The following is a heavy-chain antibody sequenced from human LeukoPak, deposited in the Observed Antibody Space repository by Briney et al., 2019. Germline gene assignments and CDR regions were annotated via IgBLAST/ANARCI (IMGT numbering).Heavy chain of an antibody. CDR1: GFTVSNNY. Sequence: PGGSLRLSCAASGFTVSNNYMNWVRQAPGKGLEWVSVIYSGGTPYYADSVKGRFTISRDTSKNTVYLQMNSLRAEDTAVYYCASNSGFALTSDYWGQGTLVTVSS. J-gene: IGHJ4*02. V-gene: IGHV3-53*01. D-gene: IGHD5-12*01. CDR2: IYSGGTP. CDR3: ASNSGFALTSDY.